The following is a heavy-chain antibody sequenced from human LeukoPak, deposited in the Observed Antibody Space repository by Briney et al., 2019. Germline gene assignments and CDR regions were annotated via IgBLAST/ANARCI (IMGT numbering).Heavy chain of an antibody. D-gene: IGHD3-9*01. J-gene: IGHJ5*02. CDR1: GGSFSGYY. CDR2: IYYSGST. V-gene: IGHV4-34*01. CDR3: ASGVLRYFDWLCSFDP. Sequence: SETLSLTCAVYGGSFSGYYWSWIRQPPGKGLEWIGSIYYSGSTYYNPSLKSRVTISVDTSKNQFSLKLSSVTAADTAVYYCASGVLRYFDWLCSFDPWGQGTLVTVSS.